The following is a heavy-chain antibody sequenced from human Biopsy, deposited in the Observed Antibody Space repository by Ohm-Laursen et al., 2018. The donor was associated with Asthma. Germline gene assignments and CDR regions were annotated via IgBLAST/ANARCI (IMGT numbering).Heavy chain of an antibody. Sequence: TLSLTCTVSPGSINDYYWNWIRQFPGKGLEWIGYVHSTGSTRFNPSLKRRLTISVDTSVDQVSLKLTSVTVADTAVYYCVRATSTWSQSGPHYFDHWGQGTLVTVSS. V-gene: IGHV4-59*01. CDR1: PGSINDYY. CDR2: VHSTGST. J-gene: IGHJ4*02. CDR3: VRATSTWSQSGPHYFDH. D-gene: IGHD6-13*01.